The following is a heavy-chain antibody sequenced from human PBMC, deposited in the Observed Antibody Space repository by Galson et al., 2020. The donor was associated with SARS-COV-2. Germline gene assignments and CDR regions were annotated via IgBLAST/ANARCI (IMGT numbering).Heavy chain of an antibody. Sequence: GESLKISCVASGFPFSSYSMNWVRQAPGKGLEWVSYISNDNNYKYYADSVKGRFTIARDNAKNSLYLQLDSLRAEDTAVYYCARNMATTYLFSFDYWGQGNLVTVSS. J-gene: IGHJ4*02. D-gene: IGHD5-12*01. V-gene: IGHV3-21*01. CDR2: ISNDNNYK. CDR1: GFPFSSYS. CDR3: ARNMATTYLFSFDY.